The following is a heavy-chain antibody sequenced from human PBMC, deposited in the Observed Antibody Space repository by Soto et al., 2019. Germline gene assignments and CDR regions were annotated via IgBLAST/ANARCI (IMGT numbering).Heavy chain of an antibody. J-gene: IGHJ6*01. CDR3: ARQASPGGIYFYGMAV. Sequence: GESLKISCRGSGYTFTSYWIAWVRQMPGKGLEWLGIIYPDDSDTRYSPSVQGRVTISADKSINTAYLQWRSLTASDTAMYYCARQASPGGIYFYGMAVWAEGTPVT. V-gene: IGHV5-51*01. CDR2: IYPDDSDT. CDR1: GYTFTSYW.